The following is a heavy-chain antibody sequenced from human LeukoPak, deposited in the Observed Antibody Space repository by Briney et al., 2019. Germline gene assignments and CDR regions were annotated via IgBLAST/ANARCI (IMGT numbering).Heavy chain of an antibody. D-gene: IGHD3-22*01. Sequence: GRSLRLSCAASGFTFSSYGMHWVRQAPGKGLEWVAVISYDGSNKYYADSVKGRFTISRDNSKNTLYLQMNGLRAEDTAVYYCAKYYYDSSGIDYGMDVWGQGTTVTVSS. CDR3: AKYYYDSSGIDYGMDV. V-gene: IGHV3-30*18. J-gene: IGHJ6*02. CDR1: GFTFSSYG. CDR2: ISYDGSNK.